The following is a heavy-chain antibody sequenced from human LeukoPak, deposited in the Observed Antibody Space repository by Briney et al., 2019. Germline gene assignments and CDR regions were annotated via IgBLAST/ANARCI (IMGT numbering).Heavy chain of an antibody. CDR1: GGSISSGSYY. V-gene: IGHV4-61*02. J-gene: IGHJ5*02. CDR2: IYTSGST. CDR3: ARVDDILTGLNWFDP. D-gene: IGHD3-9*01. Sequence: PSETLSLTCTVSGGSISSGSYYWSWIRQPAGKGLEWIGRIYTSGSTNYNPSLKSRVTISVDTSKNQFSLKLSSVTAADTAVYYCARVDDILTGLNWFDPWGQGTLVTVSS.